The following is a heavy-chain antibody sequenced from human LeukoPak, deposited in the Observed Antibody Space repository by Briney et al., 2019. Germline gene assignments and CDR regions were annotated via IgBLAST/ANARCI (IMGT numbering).Heavy chain of an antibody. CDR3: AKGQELDDGVFDS. V-gene: IGHV3-23*01. D-gene: IGHD1-1*01. Sequence: GGPLRLSCAASGFTFSSIAMTWVRPAPGKGPEWVSTIRSNGETTYNADSVKGRFTISRDNSKKTLYLQLNSLRVEDTAIYYCAKGQELDDGVFDSWGQGTLVTVSS. CDR1: GFTFSSIA. CDR2: IRSNGETT. J-gene: IGHJ4*02.